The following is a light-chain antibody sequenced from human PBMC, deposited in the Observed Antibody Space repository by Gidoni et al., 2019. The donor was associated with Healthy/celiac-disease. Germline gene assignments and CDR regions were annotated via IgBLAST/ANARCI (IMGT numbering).Light chain of an antibody. CDR3: QQSYTTPT. J-gene: IGKJ2*01. V-gene: IGKV1-39*01. CDR1: QSISRY. CDR2: AAS. Sequence: DIQMTQSPSSLSASVGDRVTITCRASQSISRYLNWYQQKPGKAPKLLIYAASTLQSGVPSRFSGRRSGTDFTLTVSSLQPEDFATYYCQQSYTTPTFXQXTKLEI.